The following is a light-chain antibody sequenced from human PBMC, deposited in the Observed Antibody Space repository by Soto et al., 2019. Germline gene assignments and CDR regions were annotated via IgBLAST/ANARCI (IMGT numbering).Light chain of an antibody. CDR1: QTISSW. CDR2: AAS. V-gene: IGKV1-12*01. J-gene: IGKJ5*01. CDR3: EQVNSFPIT. Sequence: DIQMTQSPSTLSGSVGDRVTITCRASQTISSWLAWYQQKPGKAPKLLIYAASNLQSGVPSRFSGSGSGTDFTLTISSLQPEDFAAYYCEQVNSFPITYGQGTRLEIK.